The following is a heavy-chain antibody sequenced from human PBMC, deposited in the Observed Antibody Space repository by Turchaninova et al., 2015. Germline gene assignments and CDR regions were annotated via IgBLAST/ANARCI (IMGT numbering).Heavy chain of an antibody. V-gene: IGHV4-61*01. CDR2: VYYRGAV. CDR3: SRVRMYYDSLSGAVLFGMDV. CDR1: GGSVSSPNYY. J-gene: IGHJ6*01. D-gene: IGHD3-9*01. Sequence: QVQLQESGPGLVKPSETLFLSCTVSGGSVSSPNYYWTWIRQSPGKGLAWIANVYYRGAVNYNSSLMRRVNPPHPLESRVTLSLDTSKNQVFLKLTSVTAADTAVYYCSRVRMYYDSLSGAVLFGMDVWGQGTTVIVSS.